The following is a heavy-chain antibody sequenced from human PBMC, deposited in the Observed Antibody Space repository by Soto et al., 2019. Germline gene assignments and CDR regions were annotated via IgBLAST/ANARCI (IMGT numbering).Heavy chain of an antibody. Sequence: GESLKISCKGSGYIFTSYWISWVRQMPGKVLEWMGRIDPSDSYTNYSPSFQGHVTISADKSISTAYLQWSSLKASDTAMYYCARPYNDYYYGMDVWGQXTTVTVSS. CDR3: ARPYNDYYYGMDV. V-gene: IGHV5-10-1*01. CDR2: IDPSDSYT. CDR1: GYIFTSYW. D-gene: IGHD1-1*01. J-gene: IGHJ6*02.